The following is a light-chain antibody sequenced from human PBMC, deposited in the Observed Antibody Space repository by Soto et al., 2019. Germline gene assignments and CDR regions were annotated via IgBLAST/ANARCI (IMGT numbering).Light chain of an antibody. CDR3: AAWDDSLRGRV. Sequence: QAVVTQPPSASGTPGQRVTISCSRSSSNIGTDYVDWYQHLPGTAPKLLIYRNDQRPSGVPDRFSGSKSGTSASLAISGLRSEDEADYYCAAWDDSLRGRVFGGGTKLTVL. CDR1: SSNIGTDY. CDR2: RND. J-gene: IGLJ3*02. V-gene: IGLV1-47*01.